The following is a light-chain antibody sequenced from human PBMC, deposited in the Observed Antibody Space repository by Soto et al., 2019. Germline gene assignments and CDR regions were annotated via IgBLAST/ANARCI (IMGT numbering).Light chain of an antibody. CDR2: GAS. V-gene: IGKV3-15*01. CDR3: HQRQSWPRT. Sequence: EIVMTQSPATLSVSPGERATLSCRDSQSVRSNLAWYQQKPGQAPRLLIYGASTRATGIPARFSGSGSGTEFTLTISSLEPEDFAVYYCHQRQSWPRTFGQGTKVDIK. CDR1: QSVRSN. J-gene: IGKJ1*01.